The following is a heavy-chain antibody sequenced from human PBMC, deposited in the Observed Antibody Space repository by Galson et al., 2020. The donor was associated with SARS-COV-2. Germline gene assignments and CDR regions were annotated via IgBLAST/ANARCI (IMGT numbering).Heavy chain of an antibody. J-gene: IGHJ6*02. CDR3: ARDGIAVAEGYYYYGMDV. CDR2: IKQDGSEK. D-gene: IGHD6-19*01. CDR1: GFTFSSYW. Sequence: QLGESLKISCAASGFTFSSYWMSWVRQAPGKGLEWVANIKQDGSEKYYVDSVKGRFTISRDNAKNSLYLQMNSLRAEDTAVYYCARDGIAVAEGYYYYGMDVWGQGTTVTVSS. V-gene: IGHV3-7*01.